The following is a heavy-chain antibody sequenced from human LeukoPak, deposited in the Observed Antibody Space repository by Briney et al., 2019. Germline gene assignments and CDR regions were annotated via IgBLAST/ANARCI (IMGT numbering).Heavy chain of an antibody. CDR3: ARDAGIAAAPDY. Sequence: SETLSLTRTVSGGSISSSSYYWGWIRQPPGKGLEWIGSIYYSGSTYYNPSLKSRVTISVDTSKNQFSLKLSSVTAADTAVYYCARDAGIAAAPDYWGQGTLVTVSS. V-gene: IGHV4-39*07. J-gene: IGHJ4*02. D-gene: IGHD6-13*01. CDR2: IYYSGST. CDR1: GGSISSSSYY.